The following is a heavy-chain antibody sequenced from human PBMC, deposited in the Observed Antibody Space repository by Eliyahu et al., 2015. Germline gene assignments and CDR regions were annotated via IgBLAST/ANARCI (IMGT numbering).Heavy chain of an antibody. J-gene: IGHJ4*02. CDR1: GFXFSDYY. V-gene: IGHV3-11*01. CDR2: ISSSATTI. Sequence: QVQLVESGGGLVKPGXSLXLSCSASGFXFSDYYMXWSRQAPGKGLEWVSYISSSATTIYYADSVKGRFTISRDNAKNSLYLQVNSLRAEDTAIYYCARIVRFGEYYFDYWGQGTLVTVSS. D-gene: IGHD3-10*01. CDR3: ARIVRFGEYYFDY.